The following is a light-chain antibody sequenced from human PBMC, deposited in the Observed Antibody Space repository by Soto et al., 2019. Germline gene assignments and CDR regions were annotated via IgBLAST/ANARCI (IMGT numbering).Light chain of an antibody. V-gene: IGLV1-44*01. Sequence: QSVLTQPHSASGTPGQRVTISCSGSSSNIGTSSVHWFQQLPGTAPKLLISTTNQRPSGVPKRFSGSKSGTSASLAISGLQSEEESDYSCDAWDDSLSGHVFGTGTNVPVL. CDR2: TTN. CDR3: DAWDDSLSGHV. J-gene: IGLJ1*01. CDR1: SSNIGTSS.